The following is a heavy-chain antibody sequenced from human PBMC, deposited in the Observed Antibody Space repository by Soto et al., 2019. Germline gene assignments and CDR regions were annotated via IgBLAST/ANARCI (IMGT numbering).Heavy chain of an antibody. CDR1: GYTFTSYG. CDR2: ISAYNGKT. Sequence: QVPLVQSGAEVKKPGASVKVSCKASGYTFTSYGISWVRQAPGQGLVWMGWISAYNGKTNYAQKFQGRVTMTTETSTSAAYLEVRSLTSDDTAVYYCARDSGLGDPLKEVVVIFDYWGQGTPVTVSS. J-gene: IGHJ4*02. D-gene: IGHD3-16*02. V-gene: IGHV1-18*01. CDR3: ARDSGLGDPLKEVVVIFDY.